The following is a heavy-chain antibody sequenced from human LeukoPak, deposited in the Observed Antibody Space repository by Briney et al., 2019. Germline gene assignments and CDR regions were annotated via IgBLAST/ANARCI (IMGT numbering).Heavy chain of an antibody. V-gene: IGHV1-18*04. J-gene: IGHJ6*04. CDR2: ISAYNGNT. Sequence: GASVKVSCKASGYTFSSYGISWVRQAPGQGLEWMGWISAYNGNTNYAQKLQGRVTMTTDTSTSTAYMELRSLRSDDTAVYYCARYRSSGWYEYYYYYGMDVWGIGTTVTVSS. D-gene: IGHD6-19*01. CDR1: GYTFSSYG. CDR3: ARYRSSGWYEYYYYYGMDV.